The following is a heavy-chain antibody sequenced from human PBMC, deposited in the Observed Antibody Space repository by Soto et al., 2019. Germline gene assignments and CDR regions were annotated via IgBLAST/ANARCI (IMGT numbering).Heavy chain of an antibody. CDR3: ARVRYARSGFDH. Sequence: QVQLQESGPGLVRPSGALSVTCAVSGDSISRSHLWSWVRQSPGKGLEWIGESSHSGITNYNPSLTSRVTISGDKSKNQLSLKLTSVTAADTAVYYCARVRYARSGFDHWGQGTLVSVSS. D-gene: IGHD3-22*01. CDR1: GDSISRSHL. J-gene: IGHJ4*02. V-gene: IGHV4-4*02. CDR2: SSHSGIT.